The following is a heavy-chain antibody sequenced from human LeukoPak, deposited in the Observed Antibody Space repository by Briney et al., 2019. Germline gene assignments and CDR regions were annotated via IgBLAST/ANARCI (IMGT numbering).Heavy chain of an antibody. CDR3: ARVYSGTYYWDLDF. Sequence: GGSLRLSCAASGFTFSDYWMHWVRQAPGKGLVWVSRISSDGSSTTYADSVKGRFTISRDNAKNTLYLQMNSLRAEDTALYYCARVYSGTYYWDLDFWGQGTLVSVSS. D-gene: IGHD1-26*01. V-gene: IGHV3-74*01. CDR1: GFTFSDYW. J-gene: IGHJ4*02. CDR2: ISSDGSST.